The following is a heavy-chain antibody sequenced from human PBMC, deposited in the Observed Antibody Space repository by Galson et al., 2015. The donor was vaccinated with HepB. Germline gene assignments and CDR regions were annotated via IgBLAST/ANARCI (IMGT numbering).Heavy chain of an antibody. CDR3: AKGVRPHSISSFGMDV. CDR2: ISGRGDST. D-gene: IGHD6-6*01. V-gene: IGHV3-23*01. CDR1: GFIFSSYA. Sequence: LRLSCAASGFIFSSYAMRWVRQAPGKGLEWVSVISGRGDSTHYADSVKGRFTISRDNSKNTLYLQMNSLRAEDTAVYYCAKGVRPHSISSFGMDVWGQGTTVTVSS. J-gene: IGHJ6*02.